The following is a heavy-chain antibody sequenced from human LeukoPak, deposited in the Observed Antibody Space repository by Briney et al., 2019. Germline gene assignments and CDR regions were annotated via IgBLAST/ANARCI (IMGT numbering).Heavy chain of an antibody. D-gene: IGHD5-24*01. CDR1: GGSISSYY. CDR2: IYTSGST. J-gene: IGHJ4*02. CDR3: ASLGYRGFDY. V-gene: IGHV4-4*07. Sequence: SETLSLTCTVSGGSISSYYWSWIRQPAGKGLEWIGRIYTSGSTNYNPSLRSRVTISVDTSKNQFSLKLSSVTAADTAVYYCASLGYRGFDYWGQGTLVTVSS.